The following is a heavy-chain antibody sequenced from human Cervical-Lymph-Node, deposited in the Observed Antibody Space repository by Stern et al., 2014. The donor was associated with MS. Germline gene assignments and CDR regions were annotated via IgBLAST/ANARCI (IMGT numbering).Heavy chain of an antibody. CDR1: EYRTNYW. CDR3: ATLVGGGSYSDY. CDR2: IYPGDFDT. V-gene: IGHV5-51*01. Sequence: EVQLVQSGAEVKKPGESLKISCKACEYRTNYWIAWVRQMPGKGLEWMGIIYPGDFDTRYSLTFRGQVTISVDKSIRTAYLQWSSLRASDTAMYYCATLVGGGSYSDYWGQGTLVTVSS. D-gene: IGHD2-21*01. J-gene: IGHJ4*02.